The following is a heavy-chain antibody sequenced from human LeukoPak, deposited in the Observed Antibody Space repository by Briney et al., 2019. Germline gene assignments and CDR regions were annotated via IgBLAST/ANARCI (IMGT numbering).Heavy chain of an antibody. CDR3: ASSGYSSSSPNDY. D-gene: IGHD6-13*01. J-gene: IGHJ4*02. CDR2: IYYSGST. CDR1: GGSISSYY. Sequence: SETLSLTCTVSGGSISSYYWSWIRQPPEKGLEWIGYIYYSGSTNYNPSLKSRVTISVDTSKNQFSLRLSSVTAADTAVYYCASSGYSSSSPNDYWGQGTLVTVSS. V-gene: IGHV4-59*01.